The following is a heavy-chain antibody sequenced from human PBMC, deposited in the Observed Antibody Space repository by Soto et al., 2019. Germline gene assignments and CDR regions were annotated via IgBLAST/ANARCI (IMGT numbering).Heavy chain of an antibody. CDR2: INPSGGST. D-gene: IGHD4-4*01. CDR1: GYTFTSYY. V-gene: IGHV1-46*01. J-gene: IGHJ6*02. Sequence: ASVKVSCKASGYTFTSYYMHWVRQAPGQGLEWMGIINPSGGSTSYAQKFQGRVTMTRDTSTSTVYMELSSLRSEDTAVYYCARGHSKYDYYYYGMDVWGQGTTVTVSS. CDR3: ARGHSKYDYYYYGMDV.